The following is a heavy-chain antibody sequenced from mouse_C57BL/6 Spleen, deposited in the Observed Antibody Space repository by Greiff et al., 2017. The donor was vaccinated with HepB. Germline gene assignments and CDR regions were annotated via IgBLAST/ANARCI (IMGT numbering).Heavy chain of an antibody. Sequence: EVQVVESGEGLVKPGGSLKLSCAASGFTFSSYAMSWVRQTPEKRLEWVAYISSGGDYIYYADTVKGRFTISRDNARNTLYLQMSSLKSEDTAMYYCTRDGGLLTGDYWGQGTSVTVSS. V-gene: IGHV5-9-1*02. D-gene: IGHD2-3*01. J-gene: IGHJ4*01. CDR3: TRDGGLLTGDY. CDR1: GFTFSSYA. CDR2: ISSGGDYI.